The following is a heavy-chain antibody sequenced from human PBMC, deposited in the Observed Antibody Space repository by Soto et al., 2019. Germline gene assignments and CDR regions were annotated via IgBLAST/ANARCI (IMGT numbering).Heavy chain of an antibody. Sequence: ASVKVSCKASGYTFTGYYMHWVRQAPGQGLEWMGWINPNSGGTNYAQKFQGWVTMTRDTSISTAYMELSRLRSDDTAVYYCARERRYCSGDSGYTTWDAFDIWGQGTMVTVSS. CDR2: INPNSGGT. D-gene: IGHD2-15*01. V-gene: IGHV1-2*04. CDR3: ARERRYCSGDSGYTTWDAFDI. CDR1: GYTFTGYY. J-gene: IGHJ3*02.